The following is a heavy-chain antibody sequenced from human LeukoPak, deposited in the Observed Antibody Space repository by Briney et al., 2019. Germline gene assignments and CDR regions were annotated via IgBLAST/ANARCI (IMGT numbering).Heavy chain of an antibody. CDR3: VKGGSSSSWYGVGFDY. J-gene: IGHJ4*02. CDR2: ISSNGGST. CDR1: GFTFSSYG. Sequence: GGSLRLSCAASGFTFSSYGMHWVRQAPGKGLEYVSAISSNGGSTYYADSVKGRFTISRDNSKNTLYLQMSSLRAEDTAVYYCVKGGSSSSWYGVGFDYWGQGTLVTVSS. D-gene: IGHD6-13*01. V-gene: IGHV3-64D*06.